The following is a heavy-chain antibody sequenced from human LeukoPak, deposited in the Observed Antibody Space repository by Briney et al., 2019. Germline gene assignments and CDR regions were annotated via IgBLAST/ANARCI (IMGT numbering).Heavy chain of an antibody. CDR1: GFTFSSYW. CDR2: INSDGSST. CDR3: ARTNYYYYYGMDV. Sequence: GGSLRLSCAASGFTFSSYWMHWVRQAPGKGRVWVSRINSDGSSTSYADSVKGRFTISRDNAKNTLYLQMNSLRAEDTAVYYCARTNYYYYYGMDVWGKGTTVTVSS. V-gene: IGHV3-74*01. J-gene: IGHJ6*04.